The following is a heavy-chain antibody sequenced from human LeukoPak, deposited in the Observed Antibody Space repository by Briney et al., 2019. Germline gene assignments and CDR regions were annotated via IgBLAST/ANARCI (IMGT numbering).Heavy chain of an antibody. Sequence: SETLSLTCTVSGYSISSGYYWGWIRQPPGKGLEWIGSIYHSGSTYYNPSLKSRVTISVDTSKNQFSLKLSSVTAADTAVYYCARGGGKSWWYYWGQGTLVTVSS. CDR2: IYHSGST. CDR3: ARGGGKSWWYY. J-gene: IGHJ4*02. D-gene: IGHD2-15*01. CDR1: GYSISSGYY. V-gene: IGHV4-38-2*02.